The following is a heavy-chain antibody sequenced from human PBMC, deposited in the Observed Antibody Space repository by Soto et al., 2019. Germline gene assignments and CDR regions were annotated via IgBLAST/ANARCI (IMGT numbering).Heavy chain of an antibody. J-gene: IGHJ4*02. D-gene: IGHD1-1*01. CDR2: IYYSGST. CDR1: GGSISSGGYY. Sequence: SETLSHTCTVSGGSISSGGYYWSWIRQHPGKGLEWIGYIYYSGSTYYNPSLKSRVTISVDKSKNQFSLKLSSVTAADSAVYFCVRLEGFGAIRYHFDFCGPGALVIVSS. V-gene: IGHV4-31*03. CDR3: VRLEGFGAIRYHFDF.